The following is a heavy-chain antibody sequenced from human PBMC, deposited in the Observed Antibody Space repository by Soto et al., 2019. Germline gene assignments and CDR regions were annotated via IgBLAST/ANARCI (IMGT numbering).Heavy chain of an antibody. CDR3: ARGEYSGYDFVNYYFDY. V-gene: IGHV1-3*01. D-gene: IGHD5-12*01. Sequence: ASVKVSCKASGYTFTSYAMHLVRQAPGQRLEWMGWINAGNGNTKYSQKFQGRVTITRDTSASTAYMELSSLRSEDTAVYYCARGEYSGYDFVNYYFDYWGQGTLVTVSS. CDR1: GYTFTSYA. CDR2: INAGNGNT. J-gene: IGHJ4*02.